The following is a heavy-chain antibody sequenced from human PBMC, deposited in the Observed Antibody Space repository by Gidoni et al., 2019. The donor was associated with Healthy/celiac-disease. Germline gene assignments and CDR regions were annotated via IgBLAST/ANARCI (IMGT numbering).Heavy chain of an antibody. CDR3: ARIRYCTNGVCWGYFDY. V-gene: IGHV1-18*04. CDR2: ISAYNGNT. Sequence: QVQLVQSGAEVKKPGASVKVSCKASGYTFTSYGIRWVRQAPGQGLEWMGWISAYNGNTNYAQKLQGRVTMTTDTSTSTAYMELRSLRSDDTAVYYCARIRYCTNGVCWGYFDYWGQGTLVTVSS. J-gene: IGHJ4*02. D-gene: IGHD2-8*01. CDR1: GYTFTSYG.